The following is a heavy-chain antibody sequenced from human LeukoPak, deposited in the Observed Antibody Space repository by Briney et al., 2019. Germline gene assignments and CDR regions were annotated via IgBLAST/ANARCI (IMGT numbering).Heavy chain of an antibody. V-gene: IGHV3-74*01. Sequence: GGSLRLSCTASGFTLRNYWMHWVRQVPGKRLVWVSRISGDGSVTNYADSVRGRFTISRDNAKNILYLQINNLRSEDTAVYYCARYSISSGWASYYLDYWGHGTLITVSS. D-gene: IGHD6-6*01. CDR2: ISGDGSVT. CDR3: ARYSISSGWASYYLDY. J-gene: IGHJ4*01. CDR1: GFTLRNYW.